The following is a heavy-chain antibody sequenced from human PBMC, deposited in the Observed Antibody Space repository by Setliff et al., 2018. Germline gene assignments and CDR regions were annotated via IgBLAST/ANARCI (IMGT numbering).Heavy chain of an antibody. CDR3: ARVTGYYDFWSGYYIGSGWFDP. J-gene: IGHJ5*02. V-gene: IGHV4-59*01. CDR2: IHYRGSP. CDR1: GGSIGSYY. D-gene: IGHD3-3*01. Sequence: SETLSLTCTVSGGSIGSYYWNWIRQPPGKGLEWIGYIHYRGSPNYHPSLKSRVSTSVDTSQNQISLKLSSVTAADTAVYYCARVTGYYDFWSGYYIGSGWFDPWGQGTPVTVSS.